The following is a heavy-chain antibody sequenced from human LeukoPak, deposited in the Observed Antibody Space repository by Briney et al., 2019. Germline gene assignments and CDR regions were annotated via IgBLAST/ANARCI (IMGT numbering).Heavy chain of an antibody. J-gene: IGHJ3*02. CDR3: ARRFTSGWYFAFDI. V-gene: IGHV3-48*03. D-gene: IGHD6-19*01. Sequence: GGSLRLSCAASGFTFSSYEMNWVRQAPGRGLEGVSYISSSGSTIYYADSVKGRFTISRDNAKNSLYLQMNSLRAEDTAVYYCARRFTSGWYFAFDIWGQGTMVTVSS. CDR2: ISSSGSTI. CDR1: GFTFSSYE.